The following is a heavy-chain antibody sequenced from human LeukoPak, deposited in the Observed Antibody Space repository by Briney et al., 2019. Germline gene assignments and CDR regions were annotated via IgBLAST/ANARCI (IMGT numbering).Heavy chain of an antibody. J-gene: IGHJ4*02. V-gene: IGHV3-30*02. CDR2: VRSDGNEK. D-gene: IGHD2-21*02. CDR1: EFTFSNYG. CDR3: VTAGLDY. Sequence: GGSLRLSCAASEFTFSNYGMHWVRQAPGKGLEWVTFVRSDGNEKYYADSVKGRFTIPRDNSKNTLYLQMTSLRVEDTAIYYCVTAGLDYWGQGSLVTVSS.